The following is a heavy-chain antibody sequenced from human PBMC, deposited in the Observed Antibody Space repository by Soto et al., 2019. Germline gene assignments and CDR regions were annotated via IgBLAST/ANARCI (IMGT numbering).Heavy chain of an antibody. CDR1: GFAVSSNY. D-gene: IGHD1-7*01. CDR3: ARSRTGTTYGGMDV. Sequence: EVQLVESGGDLVQPGGSLRLSCAASGFAVSSNYMTWVRQAPGKGLEWVSVIHSGGDTHYADSVRGRFTISRDNSKDTVYLQMISLRAEDTAVYYCARSRTGTTYGGMDVWGQGTTVTVSS. V-gene: IGHV3-66*01. J-gene: IGHJ6*02. CDR2: IHSGGDT.